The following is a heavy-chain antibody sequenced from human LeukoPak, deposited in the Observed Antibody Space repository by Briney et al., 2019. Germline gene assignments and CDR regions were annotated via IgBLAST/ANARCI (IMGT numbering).Heavy chain of an antibody. J-gene: IGHJ4*02. CDR3: ARDSRSSSPT. V-gene: IGHV1-69*04. Sequence: APVKVSCKASGGTFSSYAISWVRQAPGQGLEWMGRIIPILGIANYAQKFQGRVTITADKSTSTAYMELSSLRSEDTAVYYCARDSRSSSPTWGQGTLVTVSS. CDR2: IIPILGIA. CDR1: GGTFSSYA. D-gene: IGHD6-6*01.